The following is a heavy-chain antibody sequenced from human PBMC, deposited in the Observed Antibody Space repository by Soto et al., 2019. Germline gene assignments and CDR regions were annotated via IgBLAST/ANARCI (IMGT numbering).Heavy chain of an antibody. CDR2: IRSKTDGGTA. D-gene: IGHD2-8*02. CDR1: GVSLTNVW. J-gene: IGHJ3*02. CDR3: TTPDLVASGDT. V-gene: IGHV3-15*07. Sequence: GGSLRLSCAVSGVSLTNVWMNWVRQAPGKGPEWVGRIRSKTDGGTALYATSMKGRFTISRDDSKNTLYLQINNLKTEDTGVYYCTTPDLVASGDTWGQGTMVTVSS.